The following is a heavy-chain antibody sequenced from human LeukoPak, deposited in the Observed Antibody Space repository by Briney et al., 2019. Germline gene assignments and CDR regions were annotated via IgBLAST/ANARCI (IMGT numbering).Heavy chain of an antibody. Sequence: SETLSLTCTVSGGPISSSSYYWGWIRQPPGKGLEWIGSIYYSGSTYYNPSLKSRVTISVDTSKNQFSLKLSSVTAADTAVYYCATYLTYYYDSSGFNWFDPWGQGTLVTVSS. V-gene: IGHV4-39*01. CDR1: GGPISSSSYY. CDR2: IYYSGST. J-gene: IGHJ5*02. CDR3: ATYLTYYYDSSGFNWFDP. D-gene: IGHD3-22*01.